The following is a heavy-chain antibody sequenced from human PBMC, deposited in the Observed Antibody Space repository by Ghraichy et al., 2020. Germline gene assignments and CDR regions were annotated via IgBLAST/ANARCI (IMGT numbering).Heavy chain of an antibody. Sequence: GGSLRLSCAASGFTFNNYAMSWVRQTPGKGLEWVSAISGSGHSTYYAGSVKGRFTISRDNSKNTVDLQMNSLRVEDTAIYYCARDTSCSWADEGGAIYCFRWLDPGGQGPRVTVSS. J-gene: IGHJ5*02. CDR2: ISGSGHST. CDR3: ARDTSCSWADEGGAIYCFRWLDP. CDR1: GFTFNNYA. V-gene: IGHV3-23*01. D-gene: IGHD4/OR15-4a*01.